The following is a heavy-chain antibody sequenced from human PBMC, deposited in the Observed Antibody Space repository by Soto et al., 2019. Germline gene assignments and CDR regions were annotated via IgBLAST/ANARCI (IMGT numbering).Heavy chain of an antibody. CDR1: GGTFSSYA. Sequence: SVKVSCKASGGTFSSYAISWVRQAPGQGLEWMGGIIPIFGTANYAQKFQGRVTITADESTSTAYMELSSLRSEDTAVYYCASCPGSGSYYYYGMDVWGQGTTVTVSS. CDR2: IIPIFGTA. CDR3: ASCPGSGSYYYYGMDV. V-gene: IGHV1-69*13. D-gene: IGHD3-10*01. J-gene: IGHJ6*02.